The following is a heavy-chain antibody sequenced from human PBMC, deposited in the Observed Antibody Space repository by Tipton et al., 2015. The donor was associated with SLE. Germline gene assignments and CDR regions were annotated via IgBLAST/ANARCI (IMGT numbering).Heavy chain of an antibody. CDR1: GFTFTNHW. J-gene: IGHJ4*02. CDR2: INSGGSVI. D-gene: IGHD4-11*01. V-gene: IGHV3-74*01. Sequence: GSLRLSCAASGFTFTNHWMHWVRQAPGKGLVWVSRINSGGSVIDYADSVKGRFTISRDNAKNTLYMQMNSLRDEDTAVYYCARPGGYSTGWLGHWGQGILVTVSS. CDR3: ARPGGYSTGWLGH.